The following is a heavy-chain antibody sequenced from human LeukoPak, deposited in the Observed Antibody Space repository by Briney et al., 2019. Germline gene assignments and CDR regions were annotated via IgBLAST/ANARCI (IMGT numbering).Heavy chain of an antibody. D-gene: IGHD6-6*01. CDR2: IIPIFGTA. V-gene: IGHV1-69*05. Sequence: SVKVSCKASGGTFSSYAISWVRQAPGQGLEWMGGIIPIFGTANYAQKFQGRVTITTDESTSTAYMELSSLRSEDTAVYYCARGYSSSFYYYYYMDVWGKGTTVTVSS. CDR1: GGTFSSYA. CDR3: ARGYSSSFYYYYYMDV. J-gene: IGHJ6*03.